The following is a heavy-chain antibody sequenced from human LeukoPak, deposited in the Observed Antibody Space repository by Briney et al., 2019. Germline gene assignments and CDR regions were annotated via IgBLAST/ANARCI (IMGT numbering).Heavy chain of an antibody. Sequence: PSETLSLTCTVSGGSISSSDSYCGWIRQPPGKGLEWIGTMSYSGFTFYNSSLKSRVTISADTSEHQFSLKLSSVTAADTAVYHCATTDIEVYHFYYWGQGALVTVSS. J-gene: IGHJ4*02. CDR3: ATTDIEVYHFYY. CDR1: GGSISSSDSY. D-gene: IGHD1-1*01. V-gene: IGHV4-39*01. CDR2: MSYSGFT.